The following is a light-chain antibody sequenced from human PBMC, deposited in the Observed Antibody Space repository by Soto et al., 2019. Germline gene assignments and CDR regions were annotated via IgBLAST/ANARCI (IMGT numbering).Light chain of an antibody. CDR1: QSVSSN. Sequence: EIVMTQSPATLSVSPGERATLSCRASQSVSSNLAWYQQKPGQAPRLLSYGASTRATGIPARFSGSGSGTEFNLNLISLQSEDFAVYYCQQYNNWPPWTFGQGTKVEIK. V-gene: IGKV3-15*01. J-gene: IGKJ1*01. CDR3: QQYNNWPPWT. CDR2: GAS.